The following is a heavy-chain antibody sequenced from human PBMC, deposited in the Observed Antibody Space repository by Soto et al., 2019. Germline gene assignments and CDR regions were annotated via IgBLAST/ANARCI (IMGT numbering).Heavy chain of an antibody. CDR3: ARQSYYYDSSGPSDAFDI. J-gene: IGHJ3*02. CDR1: GYSYTRYC. D-gene: IGHD3-22*01. Sequence: KVSCKASGYSYTRYCVGWVRQMQGKGLEWMGIIYPGDSDTRYSPSFQGQVTISADKSISTAYLQWSSLKASDTAMYYCARQSYYYDSSGPSDAFDIWGQGTMVTVSS. CDR2: IYPGDSDT. V-gene: IGHV5-51*01.